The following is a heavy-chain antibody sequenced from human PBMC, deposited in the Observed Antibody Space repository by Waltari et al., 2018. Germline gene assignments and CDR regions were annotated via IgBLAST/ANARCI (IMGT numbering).Heavy chain of an antibody. CDR2: MIPTFGTA. V-gene: IGHV1-69*01. Sequence: QVQLVQSGAEVKKPGSSVKVSCKASGGTFSSYAISWVRQAPGQGLEWMGGMIPTFGTANYAQKVQGRVTITADESTSTAYMELSSLRSEDTAVYYWARGSTVTAIGWYFDLWGRGTLVTVSS. D-gene: IGHD2-21*02. CDR3: ARGSTVTAIGWYFDL. CDR1: GGTFSSYA. J-gene: IGHJ2*01.